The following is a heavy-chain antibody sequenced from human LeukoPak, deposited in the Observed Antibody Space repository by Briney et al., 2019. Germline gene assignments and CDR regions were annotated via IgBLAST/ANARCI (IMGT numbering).Heavy chain of an antibody. Sequence: ASVKVSCKASGYTFTSYGISWVRQAPGQGLEWMGWNSAYNGNTNYAQKLQGRVTMTTDTSTSTAYMELRSLRSDDTAVYYCAREYCSSTSCYESWFDPWGQGTLVTVSS. D-gene: IGHD2-2*01. CDR2: NSAYNGNT. CDR3: AREYCSSTSCYESWFDP. J-gene: IGHJ5*02. V-gene: IGHV1-18*01. CDR1: GYTFTSYG.